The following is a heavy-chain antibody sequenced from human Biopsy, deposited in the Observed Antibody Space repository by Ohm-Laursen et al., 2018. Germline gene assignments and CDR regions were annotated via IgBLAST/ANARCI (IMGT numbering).Heavy chain of an antibody. CDR1: GYTFTGYY. Sequence: VSSVKVSCKASGYTFTGYYMHWVRQAPEQGLEWMGWINPNSGVTNYAQRFQGRVTMTRDTSISTAYMELSSLTSVDTAVYYCARDFNYDGGGSFNFDYWGQGTLVTVSS. J-gene: IGHJ4*02. D-gene: IGHD3-22*01. CDR3: ARDFNYDGGGSFNFDY. CDR2: INPNSGVT. V-gene: IGHV1-2*02.